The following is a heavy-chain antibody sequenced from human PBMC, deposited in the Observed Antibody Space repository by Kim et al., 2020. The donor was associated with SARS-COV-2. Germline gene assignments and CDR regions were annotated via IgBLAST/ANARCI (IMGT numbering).Heavy chain of an antibody. Sequence: DSVKGRFTSSRDNSKTTLYLQMNSLGAEDTAIYYCAKGDCGSTTCYTTSYWGRGTLVTVSS. D-gene: IGHD2-2*02. V-gene: IGHV3-23*01. J-gene: IGHJ4*02. CDR3: AKGDCGSTTCYTTSY.